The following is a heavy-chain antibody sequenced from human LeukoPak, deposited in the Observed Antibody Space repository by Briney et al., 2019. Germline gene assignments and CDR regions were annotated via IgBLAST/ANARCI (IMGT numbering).Heavy chain of an antibody. CDR2: INWNGGST. CDR1: GFTFDDYG. V-gene: IGHV3-20*04. D-gene: IGHD6-19*01. Sequence: GGSLRLSCAASGFTFDDYGMSWVRQAPGKGLEWVSGINWNGGSTGYADSAKGRFTISRDNAKNSLYLQMNSLRAEDTALYYCAGTVAGAGRFDYWGQGTLVTVSS. J-gene: IGHJ4*02. CDR3: AGTVAGAGRFDY.